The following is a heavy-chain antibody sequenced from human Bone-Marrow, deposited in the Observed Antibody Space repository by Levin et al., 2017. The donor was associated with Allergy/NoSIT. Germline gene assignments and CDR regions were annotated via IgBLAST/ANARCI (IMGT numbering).Heavy chain of an antibody. CDR1: GFTFSSYA. D-gene: IGHD2-15*01. CDR3: VKMQGWFDI. J-gene: IGHJ3*02. CDR2: ISGSGGNT. Sequence: HPGGSLRLSCAASGFTFSSYAMSWVRQAPGKGLEWVSTISGSGGNTHYADSVKGRFTISRDNSKNTLYVQMKSPRAEDTAVYYCVKMQGWFDIWGQGTMVTVSS. V-gene: IGHV3-23*01.